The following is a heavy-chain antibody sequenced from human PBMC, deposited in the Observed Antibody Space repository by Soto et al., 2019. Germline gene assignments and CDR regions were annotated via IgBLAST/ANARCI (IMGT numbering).Heavy chain of an antibody. CDR1: GDSVSNNSVA. V-gene: IGHV6-1*01. J-gene: IGHJ4*02. CDR2: TYYRSKWHY. D-gene: IGHD3-10*01. CDR3: ARTLRGRGVKYFDD. Sequence: PSQTLSLTCAISGDSVSNNSVAWNWVRQSPSRGLEWLRRTYYRSKWHYDYAPSVRSRITINPDTSKNHFSLQLNSVSPEDAAVYYCARTLRGRGVKYFDDWGQGTLVTVSS.